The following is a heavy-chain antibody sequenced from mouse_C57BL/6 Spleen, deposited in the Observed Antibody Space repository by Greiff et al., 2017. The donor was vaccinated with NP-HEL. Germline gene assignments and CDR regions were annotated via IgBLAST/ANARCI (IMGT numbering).Heavy chain of an antibody. CDR1: GFSFNTSA. CDR2: IRSKSNNYAT. CDR3: VRGDGGMDY. V-gene: IGHV10-1*01. J-gene: IGHJ4*01. Sequence: EVQRVESGGGLVQPKGSLTLSCAASGFSFNTSAMNWVRQAPGKGLEWVARIRSKSNNYATSYADSVKDRFTISRDDSESMLYLQMNNLKTEDTAMYYCVRGDGGMDYWGQGTSVTVSS. D-gene: IGHD3-3*01.